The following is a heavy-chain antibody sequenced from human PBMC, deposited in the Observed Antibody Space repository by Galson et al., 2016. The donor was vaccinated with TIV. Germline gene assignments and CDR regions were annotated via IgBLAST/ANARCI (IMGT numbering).Heavy chain of an antibody. CDR3: ARDSSGYFALDS. CDR1: GFTFASYG. J-gene: IGHJ4*02. CDR2: ISRDSSDI. Sequence: AASGFTFASYGMNWVRQAPGKGLEWVSSISRDSSDIYYAEPLKGRFTISRDNAKKSLYLDFNSLRADDTAVYYCARDSSGYFALDSWGQGTLVTVSS. D-gene: IGHD3-22*01. V-gene: IGHV3-21*01.